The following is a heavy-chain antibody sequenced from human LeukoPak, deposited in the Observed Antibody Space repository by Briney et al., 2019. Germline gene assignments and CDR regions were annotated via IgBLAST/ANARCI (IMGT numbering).Heavy chain of an antibody. J-gene: IGHJ4*02. CDR3: ASSPYSSGWFDY. D-gene: IGHD6-19*01. V-gene: IGHV3-11*04. Sequence: PGGSLRLSCAASGFTFSDYYMSWIRQAPGKGLEWVSYISSSGSTIYYADSVKGRFTISRDNAKNSPYLQMNSLRAEDTAVYYCASSPYSSGWFDYWGQGTLVTVSS. CDR2: ISSSGSTI. CDR1: GFTFSDYY.